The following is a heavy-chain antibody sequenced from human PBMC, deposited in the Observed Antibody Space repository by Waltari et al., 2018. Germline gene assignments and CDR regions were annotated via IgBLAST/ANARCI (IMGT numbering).Heavy chain of an antibody. CDR1: GFTFSRPW. V-gene: IGHV3-74*01. J-gene: IGHJ4*02. CDR3: TRGGNYYFDY. Sequence: VQLVESGGGLLQPGGSLRLSCAASGFTFSRPWIHWVRQPPGKGLVWVSRINPDGRTTNYADSVRGRFTISRDNAQNTVYLEMNSLRAEDTAVYFCTRGGNYYFDYWGRGTLVTVSS. CDR2: INPDGRTT. D-gene: IGHD5-12*01.